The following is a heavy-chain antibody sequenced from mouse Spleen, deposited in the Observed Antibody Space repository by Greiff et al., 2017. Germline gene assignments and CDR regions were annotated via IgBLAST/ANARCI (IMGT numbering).Heavy chain of an antibody. J-gene: IGHJ1*01. D-gene: IGHD2-3*01. V-gene: IGHV1-42*01. CDR3: AIYDGYPYWYFDV. Sequence: EVQLQESGPELVKPGASVKISCKASGYSFTGYYMNWVKQSPEKSLEWIGEINPSTGGTTYNQKFKAKATLTVDKSSSTAYMQLKSLTSEDSAVYYCAIYDGYPYWYFDVWGAGTTVTVSS. CDR2: INPSTGGT. CDR1: GYSFTGYY.